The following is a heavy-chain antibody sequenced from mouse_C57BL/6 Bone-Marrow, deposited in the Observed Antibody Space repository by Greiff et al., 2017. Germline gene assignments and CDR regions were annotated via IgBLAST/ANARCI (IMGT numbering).Heavy chain of an antibody. CDR2: IDPETGGT. J-gene: IGHJ4*01. CDR1: GYTFTDYE. V-gene: IGHV1-15*01. D-gene: IGHD2-3*01. CDR3: TRGGYYVDAMDY. Sequence: QVQLQQSGAELVRPGASVTLSCKASGYTFTDYEMHWVKQTPVHGLEWIGAIDPETGGTAYNQKFKGKAILTADKSSSTAYMELRSLTSEDSAVYYCTRGGYYVDAMDYWGQGTSVTVSS.